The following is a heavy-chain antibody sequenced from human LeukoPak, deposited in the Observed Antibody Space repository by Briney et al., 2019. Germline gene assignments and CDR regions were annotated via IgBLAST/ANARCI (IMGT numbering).Heavy chain of an antibody. J-gene: IGHJ4*02. Sequence: ASVKASCKASGYTFTGYYIHWVRQAPGQGLEWMGWINPNSGGTNYAQKFQGRVTMTRDTSISTAYMELSRLRSDDTAVYYCARDRRGYYGSGNYYIRYWGQGTLVTVSS. CDR1: GYTFTGYY. CDR3: ARDRRGYYGSGNYYIRY. V-gene: IGHV1-2*02. D-gene: IGHD3-10*01. CDR2: INPNSGGT.